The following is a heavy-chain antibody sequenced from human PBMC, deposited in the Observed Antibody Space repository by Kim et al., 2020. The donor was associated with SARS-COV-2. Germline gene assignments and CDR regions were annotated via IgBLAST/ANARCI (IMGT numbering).Heavy chain of an antibody. D-gene: IGHD3-16*02. V-gene: IGHV1-46*01. CDR3: ARDNSLPNTWWFDP. CDR1: GYSFSSFW. J-gene: IGHJ5*02. CDR2: INPRDGTT. Sequence: ASVKVSCKASGYSFSSFWMHWVRQAPGQGLEWMGIINPRDGTTSYAEKFQGRVTMTRDTSTSTGYMELSSLRSEDTAVYYCARDNSLPNTWWFDPWGQGTLVTVSS.